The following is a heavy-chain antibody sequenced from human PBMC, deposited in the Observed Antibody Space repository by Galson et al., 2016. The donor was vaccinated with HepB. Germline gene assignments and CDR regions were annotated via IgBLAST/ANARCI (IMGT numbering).Heavy chain of an antibody. CDR2: IDPSDSYT. J-gene: IGHJ5*02. D-gene: IGHD3-10*01. V-gene: IGHV5-10-1*01. Sequence: QSGAEVKKPGESLRISCKGSGYKFTSYWISWVRQMPGKGLEWMGRIDPSDSYTKYSPSFEGHVTISADKSISTAYLECSSLKASDTAMYYCARQPTPSMIRGIISNWFDPWGQGTLVTVSS. CDR3: ARQPTPSMIRGIISNWFDP. CDR1: GYKFTSYW.